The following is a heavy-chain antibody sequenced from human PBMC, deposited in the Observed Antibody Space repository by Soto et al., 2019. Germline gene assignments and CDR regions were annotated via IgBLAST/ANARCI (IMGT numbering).Heavy chain of an antibody. Sequence: QVQLVQSGAEVKKPGSSVKVSCKASGGTFSSYTISWVRQAPGQGLEWMGRIIPILVIANYAQKFQGRVTITADKSTSTDYMELSSLRSEDTAVYYCARDARYYYDSSGYSDYWGQGTLVTVSS. CDR1: GGTFSSYT. V-gene: IGHV1-69*08. D-gene: IGHD3-22*01. CDR2: IIPILVIA. CDR3: ARDARYYYDSSGYSDY. J-gene: IGHJ4*02.